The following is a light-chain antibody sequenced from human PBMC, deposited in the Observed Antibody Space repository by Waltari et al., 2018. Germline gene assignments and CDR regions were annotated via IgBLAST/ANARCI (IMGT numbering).Light chain of an antibody. Sequence: DIQMTQSPSSLSASVGDRVTITCQASQNSNNYLNWYQHKPGKGPKLLIDDVSDLERGVPPRFSGGGFGTEFKLIISSLQPEDAATYYCQQYENLPLTFGGGTTVEI. V-gene: IGKV1-33*01. CDR2: DVS. CDR1: QNSNNY. CDR3: QQYENLPLT. J-gene: IGKJ4*01.